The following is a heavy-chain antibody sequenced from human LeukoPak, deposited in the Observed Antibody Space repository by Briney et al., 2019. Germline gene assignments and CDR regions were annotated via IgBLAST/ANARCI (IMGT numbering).Heavy chain of an antibody. CDR2: ISGSGDST. J-gene: IGHJ3*02. Sequence: PGGSLRLSCAASGFTFTSFGMSWVRQAPGKGLEWVSAISGSGDSTYYADSVKGRFTISRDNSKNSLYLQMNSLRAEDTAVYYCARYIVSYPHDAFDIWGQGTMVTVSS. CDR3: ARYIVSYPHDAFDI. CDR1: GFTFTSFG. D-gene: IGHD1-26*01. V-gene: IGHV3-23*01.